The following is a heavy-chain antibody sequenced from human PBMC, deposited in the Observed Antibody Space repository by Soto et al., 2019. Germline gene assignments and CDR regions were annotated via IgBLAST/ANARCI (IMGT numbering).Heavy chain of an antibody. CDR1: GFTFSSYS. V-gene: IGHV3-23*01. J-gene: IGHJ4*02. D-gene: IGHD5-18*01. CDR3: AKGSGYSHGPIDY. Sequence: GGSRNLSCAPPGFTFSSYSMSWVRQAPGKGLEWVSGFRTGADDGTTYYADSVKGRFTISRDNSKNTLYLQMNSLRVEDTAVYSCAKGSGYSHGPIDYWGQGTLVTVSS. CDR2: FRTGADDGTT.